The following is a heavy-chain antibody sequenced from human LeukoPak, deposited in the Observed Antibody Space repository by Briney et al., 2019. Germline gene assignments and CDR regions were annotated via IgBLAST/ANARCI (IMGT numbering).Heavy chain of an antibody. V-gene: IGHV4-59*12. CDR1: GGSISTDY. D-gene: IGHD6-25*01. CDR3: ARDLRIAALDP. J-gene: IGHJ5*02. Sequence: SETLSLICTVSGGSISTDYWTWNRQPPGKGLEWIGYIRNSGSTNYNPSLKSRVTMSVDTSKNQFSLKLSSVTAADTAVYYCARDLRIAALDPWGQGTLVTVSS. CDR2: IRNSGST.